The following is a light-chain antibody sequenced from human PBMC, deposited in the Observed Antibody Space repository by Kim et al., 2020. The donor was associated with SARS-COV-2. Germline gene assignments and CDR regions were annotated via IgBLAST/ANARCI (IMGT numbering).Light chain of an antibody. J-gene: IGLJ2*01. V-gene: IGLV1-44*01. CDR1: SSNIGSNP. Sequence: QSVLTQPPSASGTPGQRVTISCSGSSSNIGSNPVNWYQQFPGTATKLLIYSNNQRPSGVPDRFSGSKSGTSASLAISGLQSEDEADYYCAAWDGSLKSRLFGGGTQLTVL. CDR2: SNN. CDR3: AAWDGSLKSRL.